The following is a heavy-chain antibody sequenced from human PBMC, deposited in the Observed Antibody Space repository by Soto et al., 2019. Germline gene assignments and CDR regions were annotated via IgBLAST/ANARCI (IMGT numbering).Heavy chain of an antibody. J-gene: IGHJ4*02. D-gene: IGHD6-19*01. V-gene: IGHV5-51*01. CDR2: IYLSDSDT. CDR3: ARYSSGWPYYFDY. CDR1: GYIFTSYW. Sequence: GESLKISCKGSGYIFTSYWISWFLQMPGKGLEWMGIIYLSDSDTRYSPSFQGRVTISADKSISTAYLQWSSLKASDTAMYYCARYSSGWPYYFDYWGQGTLVTVSS.